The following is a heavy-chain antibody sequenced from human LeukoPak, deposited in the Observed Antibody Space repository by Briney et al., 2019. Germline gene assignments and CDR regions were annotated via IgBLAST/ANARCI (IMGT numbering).Heavy chain of an antibody. CDR2: IKQDGSEK. CDR1: GFTFSSYA. Sequence: GGSLRLSCAASGFTFSSYAMSWVRQAPGKGLEWVANIKQDGSEKYYVDSVKGRFTISRDNAKNSLYLQMNSLRAEDTAVYYCARDLRHDYWGQGTLVTVSS. CDR3: ARDLRHDY. V-gene: IGHV3-7*01. J-gene: IGHJ4*02.